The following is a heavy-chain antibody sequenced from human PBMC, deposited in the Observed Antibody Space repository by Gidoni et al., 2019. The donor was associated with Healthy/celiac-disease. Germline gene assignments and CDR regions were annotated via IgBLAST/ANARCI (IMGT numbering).Heavy chain of an antibody. CDR1: GGTFSSYA. D-gene: IGHD3-10*01. Sequence: PGSSVKVSCKASGGTFSSYAISWVRQAPGQGLEWMGGIIPIFGTANYAQKFQGGVTITADESTSTAYMELSSLRSEDTAVYYCARGFYYTSAPRYYYYGMDVWGQGTTVTVSS. CDR2: IIPIFGTA. J-gene: IGHJ6*02. V-gene: IGHV1-69*01. CDR3: ARGFYYTSAPRYYYYGMDV.